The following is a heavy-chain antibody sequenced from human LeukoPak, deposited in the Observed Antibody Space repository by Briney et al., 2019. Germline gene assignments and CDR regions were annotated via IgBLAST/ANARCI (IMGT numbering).Heavy chain of an antibody. CDR1: GVPINSRDYY. V-gene: IGHV4-39*01. J-gene: IGHJ4*02. CDR3: SRGAMTAKPADF. Sequence: PSETLSLTCSVSGVPINSRDYYWNWIRQPPGKGLEWIGSIYYSGNTYYNPSLQSRATISVDTSRYYFSLTLSSVTAADTALYFCSRGAMTAKPADFWGQGTLVTVSS. CDR2: IYYSGNT. D-gene: IGHD2-2*01.